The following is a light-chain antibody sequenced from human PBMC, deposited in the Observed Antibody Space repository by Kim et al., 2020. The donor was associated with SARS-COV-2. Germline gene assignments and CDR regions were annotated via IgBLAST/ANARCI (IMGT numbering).Light chain of an antibody. J-gene: IGLJ3*02. Sequence: GHRVTSSCAGSISNVGLHFVNWYQQLQGTAPKVFIYNDNQRPSGVPDRFSGSRSGTSASLAISGLQSEDEADYYCATWDVSLNGWVFGGGTQLTVL. V-gene: IGLV1-44*01. CDR3: ATWDVSLNGWV. CDR2: NDN. CDR1: ISNVGLHF.